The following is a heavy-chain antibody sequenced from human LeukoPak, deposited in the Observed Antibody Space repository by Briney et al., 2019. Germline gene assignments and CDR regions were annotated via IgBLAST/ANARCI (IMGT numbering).Heavy chain of an antibody. V-gene: IGHV3-7*01. Sequence: PGGSLRLSCAASGFTFSSYWMSWVRQAPGKGLEWVANIKQDGSEKYYVDSVRGRFTISRDNAKNSLYLQMNSLRAEDTAVYYCARGDWLPLPYAFDHWGQGTLVTVSS. CDR2: IKQDGSEK. J-gene: IGHJ4*02. CDR1: GFTFSSYW. CDR3: ARGDWLPLPYAFDH. D-gene: IGHD5-12*01.